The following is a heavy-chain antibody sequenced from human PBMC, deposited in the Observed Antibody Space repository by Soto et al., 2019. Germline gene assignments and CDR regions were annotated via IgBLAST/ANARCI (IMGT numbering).Heavy chain of an antibody. J-gene: IGHJ4*02. CDR3: ALALGPTTGLDY. Sequence: QVQLQESGPGLVKPSQTLSLTCSVSGASTVSHYHWTWIRQPPVKGLEWMGYIFNSGTTFYNPSLTSLLSISMDTSGNHFSLELRSVTAADTAVYYCALALGPTTGLDYWGQGTLVTVSS. CDR2: IFNSGTT. D-gene: IGHD1-26*01. CDR1: GASTVSHYH. V-gene: IGHV4-31*01.